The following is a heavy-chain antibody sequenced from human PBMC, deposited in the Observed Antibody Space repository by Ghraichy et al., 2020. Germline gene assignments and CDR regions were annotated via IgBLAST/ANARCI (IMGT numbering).Heavy chain of an antibody. CDR1: GGSISSGPYY. V-gene: IGHV4-39*01. Sequence: SQTLSLTCIVSGGSISSGPYYWGWIPQPPGKGLEIIASVYYTGSAYENPTLESPVTPSVDTSKNQFVLKMSSVTAADTAMYFCARWYSTGWQRDGYIHHWGQGTLVTVSS. D-gene: IGHD6-19*01. J-gene: IGHJ1*01. CDR3: ARWYSTGWQRDGYIHH. CDR2: VYYTGSA.